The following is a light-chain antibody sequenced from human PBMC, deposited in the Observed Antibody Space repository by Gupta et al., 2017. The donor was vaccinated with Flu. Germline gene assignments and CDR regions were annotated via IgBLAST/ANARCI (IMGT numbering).Light chain of an antibody. CDR2: EVS. V-gene: IGLV2-14*01. CDR3: SSYTSSSTVV. Sequence: SITISCTGTSSDVGGYNHVSWYQQHPGKAPKLMMYEVSKRPSGVSNRFSGSKSGNTASLTISGLQAEDEADYYCSSYTSSSTVVFGGGTKLTVL. J-gene: IGLJ2*01. CDR1: SSDVGGYNH.